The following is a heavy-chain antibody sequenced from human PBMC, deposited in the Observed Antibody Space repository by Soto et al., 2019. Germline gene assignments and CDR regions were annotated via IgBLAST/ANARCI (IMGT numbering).Heavy chain of an antibody. D-gene: IGHD3-22*01. Sequence: TFTSCAMHWGRQDPGQRLEWMGWINAGNGNTKYSQKFQGRVTITRDTSASTAYMELSSLRSEDTAVYYCARTYYYDSSGPKRGMDVRRLGTTVTVSS. CDR2: INAGNGNT. CDR1: TFTSCA. V-gene: IGHV1-3*01. CDR3: ARTYYYDSSGPKRGMDV. J-gene: IGHJ6*02.